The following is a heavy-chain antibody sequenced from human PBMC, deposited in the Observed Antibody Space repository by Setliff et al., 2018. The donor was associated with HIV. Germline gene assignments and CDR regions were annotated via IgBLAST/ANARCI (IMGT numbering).Heavy chain of an antibody. CDR2: ISIRGGYI. J-gene: IGHJ6*03. Sequence: GGSLRLSCAASGFTFNNYAMNWVRQAPGKGLRWVASISIRGGYIYYADSVKGRFTISRDNTRNSVYLQMDSLRVDDTAVFYCARRSGSSSLKGVHYYYYYYMDVWGKGTTVTVSS. V-gene: IGHV3-21*06. CDR1: GFTFNNYA. D-gene: IGHD6-13*01. CDR3: ARRSGSSSLKGVHYYYYYYMDV.